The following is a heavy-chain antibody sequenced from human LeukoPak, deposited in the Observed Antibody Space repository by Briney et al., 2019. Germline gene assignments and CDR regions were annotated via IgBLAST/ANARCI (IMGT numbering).Heavy chain of an antibody. Sequence: GGSLRLSCAASGFTFSSYGMHWVRRAPGKGLEWVAVIWYDGSNKYYADSVKGRFTISRDKSKNTLYLQMNSLRAEDTAVYYCARDLRYFDWYYYYYYGMDVWGKATTVTVSS. CDR2: IWYDGSNK. J-gene: IGHJ6*04. D-gene: IGHD3-9*01. CDR1: GFTFSSYG. CDR3: ARDLRYFDWYYYYYYGMDV. V-gene: IGHV3-33*01.